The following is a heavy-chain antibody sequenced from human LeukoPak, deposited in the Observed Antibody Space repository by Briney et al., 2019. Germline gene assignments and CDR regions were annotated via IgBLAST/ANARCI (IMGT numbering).Heavy chain of an antibody. CDR3: AAGPAAPDY. CDR1: GFTFSSYG. Sequence: PGRSLRLSCAASGFTFSSYGMHWVRQARGKGLEWVAVISYDGSNKYYADSVKGRFTISRDNSKNTLYLQMNSLRAEDTAVYYCAAGPAAPDYWGQGTLVTVSS. J-gene: IGHJ4*02. D-gene: IGHD2-2*01. CDR2: ISYDGSNK. V-gene: IGHV3-30*03.